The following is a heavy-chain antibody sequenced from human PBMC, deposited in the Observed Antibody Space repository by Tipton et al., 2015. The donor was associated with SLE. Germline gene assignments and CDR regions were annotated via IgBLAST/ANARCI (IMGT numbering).Heavy chain of an antibody. CDR1: GGSISSGGYY. Sequence: TLSLTCTVSGGSISSGGYYWSWIRQPPGKGLEWIGYIYHSGSTYYNPSLKSRVTISVDTSKNQFSLKLSSVTAADTAVYYCAGRENIVATIGYFDYWGQGTLVTVSS. V-gene: IGHV4-31*03. CDR3: AGRENIVATIGYFDY. J-gene: IGHJ4*02. D-gene: IGHD5-12*01. CDR2: IYHSGST.